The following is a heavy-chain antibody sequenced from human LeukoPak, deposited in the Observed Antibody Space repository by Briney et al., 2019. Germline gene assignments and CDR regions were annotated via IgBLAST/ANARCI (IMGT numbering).Heavy chain of an antibody. CDR2: INHSGST. Sequence: SETLSLTCAVYGGSFSGYYWGWIRQPPGKGLEWIGEINHSGSTNSNPSLKSRVTISVEPSKNQFSLKLSSVTAADTAVYYCARARRLGYCSSTSCAIGTGWFDPWGQGTLVTVSS. J-gene: IGHJ5*02. CDR3: ARARRLGYCSSTSCAIGTGWFDP. V-gene: IGHV4-34*01. D-gene: IGHD2-2*01. CDR1: GGSFSGYY.